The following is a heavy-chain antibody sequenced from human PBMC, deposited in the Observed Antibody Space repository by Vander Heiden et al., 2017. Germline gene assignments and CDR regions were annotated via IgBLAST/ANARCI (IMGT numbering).Heavy chain of an antibody. V-gene: IGHV4-31*03. D-gene: IGHD1-1*01. CDR2: IYYSGST. Sequence: QVHLQESGPGLVKPSQTLSLTCTVSGGSISSGAYYWSWIRQHPGKGLEWIGYIYYSGSTYYNPSLKSRLTISVDTSKGQFSLILSSVTAADTAVYYCARGTGTSYDYWGQGTLVTVSS. CDR1: GGSISSGAYY. J-gene: IGHJ4*02. CDR3: ARGTGTSYDY.